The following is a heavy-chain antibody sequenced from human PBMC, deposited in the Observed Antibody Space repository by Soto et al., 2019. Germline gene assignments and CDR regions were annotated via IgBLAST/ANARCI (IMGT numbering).Heavy chain of an antibody. CDR2: IYFTADT. CDR1: GGSISSGKYY. CDR3: AGGDVSGRYPHGFDP. V-gene: IGHV4-30-4*01. D-gene: IGHD2-15*01. Sequence: QVQLQESGPGLVKPSQTLSLTCTVSGGSISSGKYYWSWTRQAPGKGLEWIGYIYFTADTYYNPSLKRRLMLYRDPSKTQVSLSLRSVTVADTAVYYCAGGDVSGRYPHGFDPWGQGALVTVSA. J-gene: IGHJ5*02.